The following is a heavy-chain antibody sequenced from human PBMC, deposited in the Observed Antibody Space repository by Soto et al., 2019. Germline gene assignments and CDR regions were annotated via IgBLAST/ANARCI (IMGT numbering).Heavy chain of an antibody. J-gene: IGHJ6*02. V-gene: IGHV3-33*01. Sequence: PGGSLRLSCAASGFTFSSYGMHWVRQAPGKGLEWVAVIWYDGSNKYYAESVKGRFTISRDNSKNTLYLQMNSLRAEDTAVYYCARVLRGANYYYYYGMDVWGQGTTVTVFS. CDR3: ARVLRGANYYYYYGMDV. D-gene: IGHD3-10*01. CDR2: IWYDGSNK. CDR1: GFTFSSYG.